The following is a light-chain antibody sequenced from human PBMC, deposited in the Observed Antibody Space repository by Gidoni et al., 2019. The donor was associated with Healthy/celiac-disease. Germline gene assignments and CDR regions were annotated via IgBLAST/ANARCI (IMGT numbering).Light chain of an antibody. J-gene: IGKJ5*01. CDR3: QQYSSTLIT. CDR2: WAS. V-gene: IGKV4-1*01. CDR1: QSVLYSSNNKNY. Sequence: DIVMTQSPDSLAASLGERATINCKSSQSVLYSSNNKNYLAWYQQKPGQPPKLLIYWASTRESGVPDRFIGSGSGTDFTLTISSLQAEDVAVYYCQQYSSTLITFGQGTRLEIK.